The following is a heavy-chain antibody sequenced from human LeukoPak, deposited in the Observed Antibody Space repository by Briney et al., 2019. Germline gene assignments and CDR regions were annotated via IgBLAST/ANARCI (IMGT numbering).Heavy chain of an antibody. CDR1: GYTFTSYG. Sequence: GASAKVSCKASGYTFTSYGISWVRQAPGQGLEWMGWISAYNGNTNYAQKLQGRVTMTTDTSTSTAYMELRSLRSDDTAVYYCAAATAYCGGDCYSDYWGQGTLVTVSS. V-gene: IGHV1-18*01. D-gene: IGHD2-21*01. CDR3: AAATAYCGGDCYSDY. CDR2: ISAYNGNT. J-gene: IGHJ4*02.